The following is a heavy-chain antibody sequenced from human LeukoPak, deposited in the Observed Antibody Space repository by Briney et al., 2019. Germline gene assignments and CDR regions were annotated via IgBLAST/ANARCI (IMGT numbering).Heavy chain of an antibody. Sequence: PGGSLRLSCAASGFIFSDHYMDWVRQAPGKGLEWVGRTRNEANIYTTKYAASVKGRFTISRDNAKNSLYLQMNSLRAEDTAVYYCARAGSSSWYICDWGRGTLVTVSS. CDR3: ARAGSSSWYICD. CDR2: TRNEANIYTT. J-gene: IGHJ4*02. D-gene: IGHD6-13*01. V-gene: IGHV3-72*01. CDR1: GFIFSDHY.